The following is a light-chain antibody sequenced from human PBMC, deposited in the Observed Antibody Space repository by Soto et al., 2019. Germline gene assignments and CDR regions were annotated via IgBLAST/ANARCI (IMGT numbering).Light chain of an antibody. J-gene: IGLJ1*01. CDR1: SSDVGGYDY. CDR2: DVI. Sequence: QSVLTQPASVSGSPGQSITISCTGTSSDVGGYDYVSWYQQHPGKAPTLLIYDVINRPSGVSFRLSGSKSGNTASLTISGLQAEDEAEYYCSSYTRSSISVFGTGNKLTVL. CDR3: SSYTRSSISV. V-gene: IGLV2-14*01.